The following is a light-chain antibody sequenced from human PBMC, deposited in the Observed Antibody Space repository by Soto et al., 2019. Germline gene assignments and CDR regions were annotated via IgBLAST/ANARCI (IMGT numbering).Light chain of an antibody. CDR1: QSVSSSY. CDR3: RQPGRLLVE. CDR2: GAS. V-gene: IGKV3-20*01. Sequence: EIVLTQSPGTLSLSPGERATLSCRASQSVSSSYLAWYQQKPGQAPRLLIYGASSRATGIPDRFSGSGSGKDLALSIGRKECEGVVLCYSRQPGRLLVEFAEGTRVEIK. J-gene: IGKJ4*02.